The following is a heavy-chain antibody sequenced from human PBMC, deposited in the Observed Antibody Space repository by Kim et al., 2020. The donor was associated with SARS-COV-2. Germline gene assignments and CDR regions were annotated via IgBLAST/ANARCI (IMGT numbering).Heavy chain of an antibody. CDR3: ARQAVVVIAIPGAPHFDP. D-gene: IGHD2-21*01. V-gene: IGHV4-39*01. J-gene: IGHJ5*02. Sequence: KSRVTISVDTSKNQFSLKLSSVTAADTAVYYCARQAVVVIAIPGAPHFDPWGQGTLVTVSS.